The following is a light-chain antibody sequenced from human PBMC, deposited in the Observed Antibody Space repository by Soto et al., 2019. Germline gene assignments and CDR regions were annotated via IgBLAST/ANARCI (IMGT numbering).Light chain of an antibody. CDR3: QQYLNSPRT. CDR2: DAS. CDR1: QSVSSY. Sequence: EIVLTQSPATLSLSPGERATLSCRASQSVSSYLAWYQQKPGQAPRLLIYDASNRATGIPARFSGSGSGTDFTLTISSLEPEDAAVYYCQQYLNSPRTFGQGTKVDIK. V-gene: IGKV3-11*01. J-gene: IGKJ1*01.